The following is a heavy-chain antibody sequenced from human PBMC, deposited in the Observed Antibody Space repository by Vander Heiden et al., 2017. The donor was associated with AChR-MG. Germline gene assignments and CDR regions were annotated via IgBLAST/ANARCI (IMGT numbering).Heavy chain of an antibody. CDR3: ARAQYGDYELRAFDI. D-gene: IGHD4-17*01. V-gene: IGHV3-48*03. Sequence: EVQLVESGGGLVQPGGSLRLSCAASGFTFSSYEMNWVRQAPGKGLEWVSYISTSGSTIYYADSVKGRFTISRDNAKNSLYLQMNSLRAEDTALYYCARAQYGDYELRAFDIWGQGTMVTVSS. J-gene: IGHJ3*02. CDR1: GFTFSSYE. CDR2: ISTSGSTI.